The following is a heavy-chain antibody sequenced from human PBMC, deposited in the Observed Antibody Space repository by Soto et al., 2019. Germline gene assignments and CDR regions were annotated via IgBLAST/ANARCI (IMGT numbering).Heavy chain of an antibody. CDR2: IYYSGST. CDR3: ARALTLYDYVWGRKNYFDY. D-gene: IGHD3-16*01. Sequence: TLSLTCTFSGCSISSGGYYWSWIRLHPGKGLEWIGYIYYSGSTYYNPSLKSRVTISVDTSKNQFSLKLSSVTAADTAVYYCARALTLYDYVWGRKNYFDYWGQGTLVTVSS. V-gene: IGHV4-31*03. CDR1: GCSISSGGYY. J-gene: IGHJ4*02.